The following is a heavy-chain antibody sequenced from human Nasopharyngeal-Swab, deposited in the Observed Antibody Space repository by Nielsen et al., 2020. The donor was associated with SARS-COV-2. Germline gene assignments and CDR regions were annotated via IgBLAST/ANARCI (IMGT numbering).Heavy chain of an antibody. D-gene: IGHD3-3*01. CDR2: INHSGST. J-gene: IGHJ6*02. Sequence: RQAPGKGLEWIGEINHSGSTNYNPSLKSRVTISVDTSKNQFSLKLSSVTAADTAVYYCARGAPNYDLWSDYYYYYGMDVWGQGTTVTVSS. V-gene: IGHV4-34*01. CDR3: ARGAPNYDLWSDYYYYYGMDV.